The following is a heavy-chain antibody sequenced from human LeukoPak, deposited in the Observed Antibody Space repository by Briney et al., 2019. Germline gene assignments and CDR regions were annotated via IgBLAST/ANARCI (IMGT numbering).Heavy chain of an antibody. CDR2: ISSSGSTI. Sequence: PGGSLRLSCAASGFTFSDYYMSWIRQAPGKGLEWVSYISSSGSTIYYADSVKGRFTISRDNAKNSLYLQMNSLSAEDTAVYYCARGTSYYYDSSGYLYWGQGTLVTVSS. V-gene: IGHV3-11*01. J-gene: IGHJ4*02. CDR3: ARGTSYYYDSSGYLY. D-gene: IGHD3-22*01. CDR1: GFTFSDYY.